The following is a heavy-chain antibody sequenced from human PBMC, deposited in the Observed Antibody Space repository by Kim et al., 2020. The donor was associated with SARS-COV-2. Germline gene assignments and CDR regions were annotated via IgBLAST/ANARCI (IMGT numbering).Heavy chain of an antibody. V-gene: IGHV3-53*01. J-gene: IGHJ4*02. D-gene: IGHD2-15*01. Sequence: DSVKCRFTIPRDNAKKPLYIQMNSLRAEDTAVYYCAKAPGVVAAWDYWGQGNLVTVSS. CDR3: AKAPGVVAAWDY.